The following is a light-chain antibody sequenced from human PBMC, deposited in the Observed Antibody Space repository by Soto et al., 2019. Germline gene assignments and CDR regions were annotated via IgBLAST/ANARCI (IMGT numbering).Light chain of an antibody. CDR2: EVS. V-gene: IGLV2-14*01. J-gene: IGLJ3*02. Sequence: QSALTQPASVSGSPGQSITIPCTGTSSDVGGYNYVSWYQQHPGKAPKLMIYEVSYRPSGVSNRFSGSKSGNTASLTISGLQAEDEADYYCSSYTSSSTWVFGGGTKLTVL. CDR3: SSYTSSSTWV. CDR1: SSDVGGYNY.